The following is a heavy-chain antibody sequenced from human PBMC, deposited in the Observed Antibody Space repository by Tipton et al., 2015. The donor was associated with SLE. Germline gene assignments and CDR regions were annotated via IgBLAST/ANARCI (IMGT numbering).Heavy chain of an antibody. Sequence: SLRLSCAASGFTFVTYDMHWVRQAPGKGLEWVSYISGTGNTIYYTDSVKGRFTVSRDNSKNTLYVQMNSLRAEDTAVYYCARAGYDTLTGYQRGYFDYWGQGTLVTVSS. CDR3: ARAGYDTLTGYQRGYFDY. CDR2: ISGTGNTI. J-gene: IGHJ4*02. V-gene: IGHV3-48*03. D-gene: IGHD3-9*01. CDR1: GFTFVTYD.